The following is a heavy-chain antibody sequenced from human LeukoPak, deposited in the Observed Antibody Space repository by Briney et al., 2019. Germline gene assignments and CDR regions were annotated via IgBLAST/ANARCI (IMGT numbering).Heavy chain of an antibody. V-gene: IGHV3-30*01. CDR2: ISYDGSNK. D-gene: IGHD6-6*01. Sequence: GGSLRLSCAASGFTFSSYAMHWVRQAPGKGLEWVAVISYDGSNKYYADSVKGRFTISRDNSKNTLYLQMNSLRAEDTAVYYCAGDEVEYSSSGDFDYWGQGTLVTVSS. CDR1: GFTFSSYA. CDR3: AGDEVEYSSSGDFDY. J-gene: IGHJ4*02.